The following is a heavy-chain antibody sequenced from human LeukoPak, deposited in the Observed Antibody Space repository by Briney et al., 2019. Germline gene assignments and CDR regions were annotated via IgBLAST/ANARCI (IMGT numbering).Heavy chain of an antibody. D-gene: IGHD1-1*01. V-gene: IGHV1-46*01. CDR1: GYTFSSYY. Sequence: ASVKVSCKASGYTFSSYYMHWVRQAPGQGLEWMGIINPSGGSTTYAQKFQGRVTMTRDTSTSTVYMELSSLRSEDTGVYYCAGDGSFYFDYWGQGTLVTVSS. CDR3: AGDGSFYFDY. CDR2: INPSGGST. J-gene: IGHJ4*02.